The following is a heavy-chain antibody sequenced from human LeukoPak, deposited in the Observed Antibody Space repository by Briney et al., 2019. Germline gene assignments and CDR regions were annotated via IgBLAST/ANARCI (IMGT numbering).Heavy chain of an antibody. D-gene: IGHD1-26*01. V-gene: IGHV3-23*01. Sequence: GGSLRLSCAASGFTFSNYAMGWVRQAPGKGLEWVSSISGSGGSTYYADSVKGRFTISRDNSKNTLSLQINSLRAEDTAVYYCARERLVVGSAYFDFWGQGTLVTVSS. CDR3: ARERLVVGSAYFDF. CDR2: ISGSGGST. CDR1: GFTFSNYA. J-gene: IGHJ4*02.